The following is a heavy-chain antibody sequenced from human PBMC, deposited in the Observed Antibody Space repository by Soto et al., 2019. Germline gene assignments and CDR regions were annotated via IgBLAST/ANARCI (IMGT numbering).Heavy chain of an antibody. CDR3: ARQIRRITMVRGTPNWFDP. D-gene: IGHD3-10*01. Sequence: QLQLQESGPGLVKPSETLSLTCTVSGGSISSSSYYWGWIRQPPGKGLEWIGSIYYSGSTYYNPSLKSRVTISVDTSKNQFSLKLSSVTAADTAVYYCARQIRRITMVRGTPNWFDPWGQGTLVTVSS. CDR1: GGSISSSSYY. J-gene: IGHJ5*02. V-gene: IGHV4-39*01. CDR2: IYYSGST.